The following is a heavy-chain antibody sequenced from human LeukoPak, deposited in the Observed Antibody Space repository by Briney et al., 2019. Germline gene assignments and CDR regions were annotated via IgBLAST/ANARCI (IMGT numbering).Heavy chain of an antibody. D-gene: IGHD3-10*01. CDR2: ISYDGSNK. CDR1: GFTFSDYA. J-gene: IGHJ4*02. V-gene: IGHV3-30*18. CDR3: AKEPMVRGVIPDY. Sequence: GGSLRLSCAASGFTFSDYAMHWVRQAPGKGLEWVAVISYDGSNKYYADSVKGRFTISRDNSKNTLYLQMNSLRAEDTAVYYCAKEPMVRGVIPDYWGQGTLVTVSS.